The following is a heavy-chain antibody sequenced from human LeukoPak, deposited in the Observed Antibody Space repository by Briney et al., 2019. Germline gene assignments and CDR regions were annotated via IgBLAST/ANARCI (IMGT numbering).Heavy chain of an antibody. J-gene: IGHJ5*02. CDR3: ARGQWLGSYNWFDP. CDR1: GGSFSGYY. D-gene: IGHD6-19*01. CDR2: IDHSGST. Sequence: PSETLSLTCAVYGGSFSGYYWSWLRQPPGKGAEWIGEIDHSGSTNYNPSPKSRVTISVDTSKNQFSLRLSSVTAADTAVYYCARGQWLGSYNWFDPWGQGTLVIVSS. V-gene: IGHV4-34*01.